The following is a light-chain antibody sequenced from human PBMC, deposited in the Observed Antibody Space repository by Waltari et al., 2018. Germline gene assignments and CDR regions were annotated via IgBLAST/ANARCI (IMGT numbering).Light chain of an antibody. CDR2: DAS. Sequence: DIQMTQSPSSLSASAGDRVTITCQASQDISNDLNWYQQKPGKAPKLLIYDASNLETGVPSRFSGSGSGTDFTFTISSLQPEDIATYYCQQYDNPLLTFGGGTKVEIK. CDR1: QDISND. J-gene: IGKJ4*01. V-gene: IGKV1-33*01. CDR3: QQYDNPLLT.